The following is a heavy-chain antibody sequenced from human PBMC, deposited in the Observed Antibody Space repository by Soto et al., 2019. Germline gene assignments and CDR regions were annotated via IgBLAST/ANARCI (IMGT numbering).Heavy chain of an antibody. CDR2: ISAYHGNT. CDR1: GYTFTSYG. CDR3: ASPDPFSGSGSYYNVLDY. J-gene: IGHJ4*02. V-gene: IGHV1-18*01. Sequence: GASVKVSCKASGYTFTSYGISWVRQAPGQGLEWMGRISAYHGNTNYAQKLQGRVTITADKSTSTAYMELSSLRSEDTAVYYCASPDPFSGSGSYYNVLDYWGQGTLVTVSS. D-gene: IGHD3-10*01.